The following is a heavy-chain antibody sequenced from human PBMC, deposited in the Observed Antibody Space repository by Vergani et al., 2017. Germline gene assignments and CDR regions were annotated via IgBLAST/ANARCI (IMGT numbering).Heavy chain of an antibody. CDR1: GGSISSGGYY. V-gene: IGHV4-39*02. D-gene: IGHD3-10*01. CDR2: ISSSGSP. CDR3: ARPVGPSAIADGYHV. J-gene: IGHJ3*01. Sequence: QMQLQESGPGLVKPSETLSLTCTVSGGSISSGGYYWSWLRQHPGKGLEWIGSISSSGSPYYNPTLKSRLAFSVDTSKNLFSLMLKAVTATDTGMYYCARPVGPSAIADGYHVWGQGTMVTVS.